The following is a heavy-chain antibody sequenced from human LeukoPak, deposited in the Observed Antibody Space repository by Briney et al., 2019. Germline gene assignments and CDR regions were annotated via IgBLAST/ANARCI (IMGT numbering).Heavy chain of an antibody. CDR3: ARDLSSLFNSFNI. J-gene: IGHJ3*02. CDR1: GFTFDEYA. V-gene: IGHV3-43*02. Sequence: GGSMRLSCAASGFTFDEYAMHWVRQAPGKGLEWVSLNSADGTRTFNVASVKGRFTVSRDNNKISLYLQMNNLRTEDTALYYCARDLSSLFNSFNIWGQGTLVTVSS. D-gene: IGHD2/OR15-2a*01. CDR2: NSADGTRT.